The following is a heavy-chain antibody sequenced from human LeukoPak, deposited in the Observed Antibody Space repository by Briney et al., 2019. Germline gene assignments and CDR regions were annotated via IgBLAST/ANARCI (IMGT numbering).Heavy chain of an antibody. CDR3: AKSKNMVRGVIGY. V-gene: IGHV3-23*01. Sequence: GGSLRLSCAASGFTFSSYAMSWVRQAPGKGLEWVSAISGSGGSTYHADSVKGRFTISRDNSKNTLYLQMNSLRAEDTAVYYCAKSKNMVRGVIGYWGQGTLVTVSS. CDR2: ISGSGGST. J-gene: IGHJ4*02. D-gene: IGHD3-10*01. CDR1: GFTFSSYA.